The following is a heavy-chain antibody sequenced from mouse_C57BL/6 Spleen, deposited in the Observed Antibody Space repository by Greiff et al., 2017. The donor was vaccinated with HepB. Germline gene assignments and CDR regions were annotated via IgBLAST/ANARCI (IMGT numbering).Heavy chain of an antibody. CDR3: ARDLYSNYETWFAY. CDR2: ISYDGSN. V-gene: IGHV3-6*01. D-gene: IGHD2-5*01. J-gene: IGHJ3*01. Sequence: EVQLQESGPGLVKPSQSLSLTCSVTGYSITSGYYWNWIRQFPGNKLEWMGYISYDGSNNYNPSLKNRISITRDTSKNQFFLKLNSVTTEDTATYYCARDLYSNYETWFAYWGQGTLVTVSA. CDR1: GYSITSGYY.